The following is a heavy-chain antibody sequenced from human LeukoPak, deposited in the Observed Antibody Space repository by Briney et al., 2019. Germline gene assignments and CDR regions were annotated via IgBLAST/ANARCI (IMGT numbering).Heavy chain of an antibody. J-gene: IGHJ4*02. Sequence: PGGSLRLSCATSGFAFSTYSMNWVRQAPGKGLEWVSSISSSSTYIYYADSMKGRVTISRDNAKNSLYLQMNSLRAEDTAVYYCARVLSGCETTRCELDYWGQGTLVTVSS. V-gene: IGHV3-21*01. CDR1: GFAFSTYS. D-gene: IGHD1-26*01. CDR3: ARVLSGCETTRCELDY. CDR2: ISSSSTYI.